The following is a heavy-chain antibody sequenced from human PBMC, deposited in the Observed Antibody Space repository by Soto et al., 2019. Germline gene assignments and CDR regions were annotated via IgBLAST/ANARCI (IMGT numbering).Heavy chain of an antibody. D-gene: IGHD2-21*02. CDR1: GASIRSTDYY. V-gene: IGHV4-30-4*01. CDR3: VRTAREGAVAPHWFDR. J-gene: IGHJ5*02. CDR2: VYYTGST. Sequence: SETLSLTCTVSGASIRSTDYYWSWIRQSPGKGLEWIGYVYYTGSTYYNPSLMSRLTISVDTSKNQFSLKLTSVTAAETAVYYCVRTAREGAVAPHWFDRWGQGTQVTVSS.